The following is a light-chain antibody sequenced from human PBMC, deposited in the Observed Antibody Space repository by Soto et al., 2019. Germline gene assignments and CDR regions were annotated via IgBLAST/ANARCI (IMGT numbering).Light chain of an antibody. CDR2: VNSDGSH. V-gene: IGLV4-69*01. CDR1: SGHSSYA. CDR3: QTWGTGIGV. J-gene: IGLJ3*02. Sequence: QPVLTQSPSASASLGASVKLTCTLSSGHSSYAIAWHQQQPEKGPRYLMKVNSDGSHSKGDGIPDRFSGSSSGAERYLTIASLQSEDEADYYWQTWGTGIGVFGGGTQLTVL.